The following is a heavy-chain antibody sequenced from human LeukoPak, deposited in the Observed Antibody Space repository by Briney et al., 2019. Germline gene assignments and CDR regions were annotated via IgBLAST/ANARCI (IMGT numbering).Heavy chain of an antibody. V-gene: IGHV4-34*01. CDR1: GGSFSGCY. J-gene: IGHJ4*02. CDR2: INHSGST. D-gene: IGHD5-24*01. Sequence: SETLSLTCAVYGGSFSGCYWSWIRQPPGKGLEWIGEINHSGSTNYNPSLKSRVTISVDTSKNQFSLKLSSVTAADTAVYYCARHSLNNYGSYYWGQGTLVTVSS. CDR3: ARHSLNNYGSYY.